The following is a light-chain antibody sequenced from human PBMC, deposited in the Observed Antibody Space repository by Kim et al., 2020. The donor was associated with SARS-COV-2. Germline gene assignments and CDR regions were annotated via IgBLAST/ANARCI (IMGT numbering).Light chain of an antibody. CDR1: QSVGSY. V-gene: IGKV3-11*01. J-gene: IGKJ2*01. Sequence: EIVLTQSPDTLSLSPGERAALSCRASQSVGSYLAWYQQRPGQTPRVLIYDASKRATGIPARFSGGGCGTDFTLTISSLEPEDFALYYCDRRNNWPNTFGQGTKVDIK. CDR2: DAS. CDR3: DRRNNWPNT.